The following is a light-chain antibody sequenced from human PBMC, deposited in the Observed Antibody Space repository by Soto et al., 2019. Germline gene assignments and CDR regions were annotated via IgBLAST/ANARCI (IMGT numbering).Light chain of an antibody. CDR1: QAVNTR. CDR2: LAS. V-gene: IGKV3-11*01. CDR3: HQRQSWPRT. Sequence: EIVLTQSPATLSSFPGDRVTLSCRASQAVNTRLAWYQHKPGQAPRLLIYLASNRAAGVPARFSASGSGTDFTLTISDVQPEDFALYYCHQRQSWPRTFGQGTKV. J-gene: IGKJ1*01.